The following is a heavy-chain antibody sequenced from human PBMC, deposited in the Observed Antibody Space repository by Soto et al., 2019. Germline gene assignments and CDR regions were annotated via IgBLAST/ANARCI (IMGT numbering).Heavy chain of an antibody. J-gene: IGHJ4*02. CDR3: ARVVGIAVYDY. Sequence: QVQLVQSGAEVKKPGASVKVSCKASGYTFTSYAMQWVRQAPGQRLEWMGWINAGNGNTKYSQKFQGRVTITRDTSASTAYMELSSLRSEDTAVYYCARVVGIAVYDYWGQGTLVTVSS. D-gene: IGHD6-19*01. CDR2: INAGNGNT. V-gene: IGHV1-3*01. CDR1: GYTFTSYA.